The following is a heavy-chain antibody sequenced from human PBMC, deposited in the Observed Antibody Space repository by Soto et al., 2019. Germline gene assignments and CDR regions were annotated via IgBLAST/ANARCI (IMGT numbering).Heavy chain of an antibody. V-gene: IGHV3-23*01. Sequence: GGSLRLSCAASGFTFSSYAMSWVRQAPGKGLEWVSAISGSGGSTYYADSVKGRFTISRDNSKNTLYLQMNSLRAEDTAVYYCAKDLPIAAAGIGYFDYWGQGTLVTVSS. CDR2: ISGSGGST. CDR1: GFTFSSYA. CDR3: AKDLPIAAAGIGYFDY. J-gene: IGHJ4*02. D-gene: IGHD6-13*01.